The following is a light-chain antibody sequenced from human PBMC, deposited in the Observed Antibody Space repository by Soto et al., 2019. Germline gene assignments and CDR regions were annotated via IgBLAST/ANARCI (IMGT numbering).Light chain of an antibody. J-gene: IGLJ1*01. V-gene: IGLV3-21*02. CDR2: DDT. Sequence: VLTQPPSVSVAPGQTARISCGGNNIGSKTVHWYQQKPGQAPVLVIYDDTDRPSGIPERFSGSNSGNTATLTISRVEAGDEADFYCQVWDAVADHYVFGTGTKVTVL. CDR3: QVWDAVADHYV. CDR1: NIGSKT.